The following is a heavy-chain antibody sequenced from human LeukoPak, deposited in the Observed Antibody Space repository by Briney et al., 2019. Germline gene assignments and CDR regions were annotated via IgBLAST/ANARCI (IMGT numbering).Heavy chain of an antibody. D-gene: IGHD3-10*01. J-gene: IGHJ5*02. V-gene: IGHV1-69-2*01. CDR1: GYTFTDYY. Sequence: ASVKVSCKVSGYTFTDYYMHWVQQAPGKGLEWMGLVDPEDGETIYAEKFQGRVTITADTSTDTAYMELSSLRSEDTAVYYCATVPPYYYGSGXXXXFDXXGQXXXVT. CDR3: ATVPPYYYGSGXXXXFDX. CDR2: VDPEDGET.